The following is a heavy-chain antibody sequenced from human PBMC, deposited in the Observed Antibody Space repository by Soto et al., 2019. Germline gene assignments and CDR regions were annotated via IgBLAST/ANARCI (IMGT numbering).Heavy chain of an antibody. CDR2: INPSGGST. V-gene: IGHV1-46*01. Sequence: QVQLVQSGAEVKKPGASVKVSCKASGYTFTSYYMHWVRQAPGQGLEWMGIINPSGGSTSYAQKFQGRVTMTRDTCTSTVYMELSSLRSEDTAVYYCALSSIVINSFAGWFDPWGQGTLVTVSS. CDR3: ALSSIVINSFAGWFDP. CDR1: GYTFTSYY. J-gene: IGHJ5*02. D-gene: IGHD3-16*02.